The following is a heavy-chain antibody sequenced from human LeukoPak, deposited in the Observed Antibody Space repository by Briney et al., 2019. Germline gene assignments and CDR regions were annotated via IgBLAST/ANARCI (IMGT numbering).Heavy chain of an antibody. V-gene: IGHV3-23*01. CDR1: GFIFSTYG. D-gene: IGHD4-11*01. Sequence: GGSLRLSCAASGFIFSTYGMTWVRQAPGKGLEWVSGISGSGASTFYTDSVRGRFTISRDNSKDTVYLEMNSLTPEDSAVYYCAKDPTPTRVYSNFDYWGQGTLVTVSS. J-gene: IGHJ4*02. CDR3: AKDPTPTRVYSNFDY. CDR2: ISGSGAST.